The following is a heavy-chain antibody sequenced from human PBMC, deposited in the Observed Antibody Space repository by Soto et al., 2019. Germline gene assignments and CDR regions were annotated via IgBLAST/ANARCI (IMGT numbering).Heavy chain of an antibody. CDR1: GFTFSTYA. V-gene: IGHV3-64D*06. J-gene: IGHJ4*02. D-gene: IGHD3-9*01. Sequence: GGSLRLSCSASGFTFSTYAMHWVRQAPGKGLEYVLCISSNGGITYHADSVKGRFSISRDNSKNTLYLQMSSLRAEDTAVFYCVRDRHYDLLIGYFDYWGLGTLVTVSS. CDR2: ISSNGGIT. CDR3: VRDRHYDLLIGYFDY.